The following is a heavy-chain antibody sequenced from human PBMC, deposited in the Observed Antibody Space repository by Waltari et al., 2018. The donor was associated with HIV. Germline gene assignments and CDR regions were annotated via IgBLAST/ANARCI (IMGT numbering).Heavy chain of an antibody. CDR1: GGTFSSSS. D-gene: IGHD6-13*01. V-gene: IGHV1-69*06. Sequence: QVQLVQSGAEVQKPGSSVKVSCKASGGTFSSSSISWVQQAPGQGLEWMGGIIPIFGTANYAQKFQGRVTITADKSTSTAYMELSSLRSEDTAVYYCARSNEYSSSWRGFDYWGQGTLVTVSS. CDR3: ARSNEYSSSWRGFDY. J-gene: IGHJ4*02. CDR2: IIPIFGTA.